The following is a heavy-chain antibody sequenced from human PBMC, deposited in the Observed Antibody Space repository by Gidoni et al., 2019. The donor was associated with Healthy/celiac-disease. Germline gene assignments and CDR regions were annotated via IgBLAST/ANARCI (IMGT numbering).Heavy chain of an antibody. CDR2: ISGSGGST. CDR3: AKRGGFGEFYFDY. Sequence: EVQLLESGGGLVQPGGSLRLSCAASGFTFSSYAMSLVRQAPGKGLEWVSAISGSGGSTYYADSVKGRFTISRDNSKNTLYLQMNSLRAEDTAVYYCAKRGGFGEFYFDYWGQGTLVTVSS. J-gene: IGHJ4*02. D-gene: IGHD3-10*01. CDR1: GFTFSSYA. V-gene: IGHV3-23*01.